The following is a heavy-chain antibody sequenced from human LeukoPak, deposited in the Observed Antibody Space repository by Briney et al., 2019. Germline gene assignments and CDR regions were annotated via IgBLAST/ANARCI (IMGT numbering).Heavy chain of an antibody. Sequence: SETLSLTCAVYGGSFSGYYWSWIRQPPGKGLEWIGEINHSGSTNYNPSLKSRVTISVDTSKNQFSLKLSSVTAADTAVYYCASGSGWGNWFDPWGQGTLVTVSS. CDR1: GGSFSGYY. D-gene: IGHD6-19*01. J-gene: IGHJ5*02. CDR2: INHSGST. V-gene: IGHV4-34*01. CDR3: ASGSGWGNWFDP.